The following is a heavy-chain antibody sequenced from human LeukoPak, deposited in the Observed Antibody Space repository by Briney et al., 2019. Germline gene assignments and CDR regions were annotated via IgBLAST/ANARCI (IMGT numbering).Heavy chain of an antibody. D-gene: IGHD6-13*01. J-gene: IGHJ4*02. CDR1: GFTFSTYS. CDR3: ARDSGSTWFFDY. Sequence: GGSLRLSCAASGFTFSTYSMNWVRQAPGKGPEWVSYISTTSSIIYYADSVKGRFTISRDNAKNSLYLQMNSLRAEDTAVYYCARDSGSTWFFDYWGQGTLVTVSS. V-gene: IGHV3-48*04. CDR2: ISTTSSII.